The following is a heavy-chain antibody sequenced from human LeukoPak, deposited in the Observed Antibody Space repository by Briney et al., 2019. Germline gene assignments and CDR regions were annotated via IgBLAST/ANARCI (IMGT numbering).Heavy chain of an antibody. J-gene: IGHJ4*02. V-gene: IGHV4-34*01. CDR3: ARSPVGANLFDY. D-gene: IGHD1-26*01. CDR2: ISHSGST. Sequence: SETLSLTCAVYGGSFSGYYWSWIRQPPGKGLEWIGVISHSGSTNYNPSLKSRVTISVDTSKNQFSLKLSSVTAADTAVYYCARSPVGANLFDYWGQETLVTVSS. CDR1: GGSFSGYY.